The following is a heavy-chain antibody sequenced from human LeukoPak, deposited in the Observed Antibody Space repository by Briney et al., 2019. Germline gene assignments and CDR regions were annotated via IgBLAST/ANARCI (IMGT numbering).Heavy chain of an antibody. V-gene: IGHV4-59*01. D-gene: IGHD2-2*02. CDR1: GGSISSYY. Sequence: SETLSLTCTVSGGSISSYYWSWIRQPPGKGLEWIGYIYYSGSTNYNPSLKSRVTISVDTSKNQFSLKLSSVTAADTAVYYCARVYPEDIVVVPAAIPYWFDPWGQGTLVTVSS. CDR3: ARVYPEDIVVVPAAIPYWFDP. J-gene: IGHJ5*02. CDR2: IYYSGST.